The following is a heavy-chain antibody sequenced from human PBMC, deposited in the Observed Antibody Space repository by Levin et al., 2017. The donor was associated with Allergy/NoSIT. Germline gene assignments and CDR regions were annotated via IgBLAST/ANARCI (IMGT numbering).Heavy chain of an antibody. J-gene: IGHJ2*01. Sequence: SETLSLTCTVSGGSISSSSYYWGWIRQPPGKGLEWIGSIYYSGSTYYNPSLKSRVTISVDTSKNQFSLKLSSVTAADTAVYYCARGRAIVVVVAAPGYFDLWGRGTLVTVSS. D-gene: IGHD2-15*01. CDR2: IYYSGST. CDR3: ARGRAIVVVVAAPGYFDL. CDR1: GGSISSSSYY. V-gene: IGHV4-39*01.